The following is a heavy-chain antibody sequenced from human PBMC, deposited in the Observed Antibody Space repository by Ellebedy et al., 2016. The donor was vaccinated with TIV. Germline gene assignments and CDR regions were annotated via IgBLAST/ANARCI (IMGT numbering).Heavy chain of an antibody. D-gene: IGHD5-18*01. J-gene: IGHJ4*01. Sequence: GESLKISCAVSGFPFSNYNMNWIRQAPGKGLAWVSSVTNVSTYMLYADSVKGRFTVSRDNAKNSLYLQMNNLRAEDTDVYYCARDFDTAPMKTIFDYWGHGTLVTVSS. CDR1: GFPFSNYN. V-gene: IGHV3-21*01. CDR3: ARDFDTAPMKTIFDY. CDR2: VTNVSTYM.